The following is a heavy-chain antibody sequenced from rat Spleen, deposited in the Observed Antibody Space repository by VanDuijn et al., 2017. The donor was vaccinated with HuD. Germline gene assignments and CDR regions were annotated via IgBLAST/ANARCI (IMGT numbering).Heavy chain of an antibody. CDR2: ITNTGGST. Sequence: EVQLVESGGGLVQPGXXLKLSCXXXGXXXNNXXXTWXXXAPXXGLDGIASITNTGGSTYYPDSVKGRFTISRDNVKSTLYLQMNSLRSEDTAIYYCTRRGYLSDWYFDLWGPGTMVTVSS. D-gene: IGHD4-4*01. J-gene: IGHJ1*01. CDR3: TRRGYLSDWYFDL. V-gene: IGHV5-31*01. CDR1: GXXXNNXX.